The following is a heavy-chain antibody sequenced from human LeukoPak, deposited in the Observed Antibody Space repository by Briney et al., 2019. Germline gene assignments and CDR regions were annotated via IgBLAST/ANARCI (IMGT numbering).Heavy chain of an antibody. J-gene: IGHJ4*02. Sequence: SETLSLTCAVYGGSFSGYYWSWIRQPPGKGLEWIGEINHSGSTNYNPSLKSRVTISVDTSKNQFSLKLSSVTAADTAVYYCARRRITMVRGVIIRYYFDYWGQGTLVTVSS. D-gene: IGHD3-10*01. CDR2: INHSGST. CDR1: GGSFSGYY. V-gene: IGHV4-34*01. CDR3: ARRRITMVRGVIIRYYFDY.